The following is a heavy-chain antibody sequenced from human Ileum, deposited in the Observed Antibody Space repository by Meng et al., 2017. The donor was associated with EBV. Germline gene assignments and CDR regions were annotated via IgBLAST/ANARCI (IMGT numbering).Heavy chain of an antibody. V-gene: IGHV4-61*01. J-gene: IGHJ5*02. D-gene: IGHD1-1*01. Sequence: QVPLQGAGPGTGKPSQTLSVAGTGTGGSVTSGSYYWSWIRQPPGEGLEWIGYIYYTGSTNYNPSLKSRVTISVDTSKNQFSLNLTSVTAADTAVYYCARGTGTTFAWGKGTLVTVSS. CDR3: ARGTGTTFA. CDR1: GGSVTSGSYY. CDR2: IYYTGST.